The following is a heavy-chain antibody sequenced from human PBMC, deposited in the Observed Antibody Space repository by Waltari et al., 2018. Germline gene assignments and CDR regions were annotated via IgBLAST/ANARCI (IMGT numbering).Heavy chain of an antibody. CDR2: IYYSGST. J-gene: IGHJ4*02. D-gene: IGHD6-13*01. CDR1: GGSISSSSYY. Sequence: QLQLQESGPGLVKPSETLSLTCTVSGGSISSSSYYWGWIRQPPGTGLEWIGSIYYSGSTYYNPSLKSRVTISVDTSKNQFSLKLSSVTAADTAVYYCARHVGSGQQLVDRASYFDYWGQGTLVTVSS. CDR3: ARHVGSGQQLVDRASYFDY. V-gene: IGHV4-39*01.